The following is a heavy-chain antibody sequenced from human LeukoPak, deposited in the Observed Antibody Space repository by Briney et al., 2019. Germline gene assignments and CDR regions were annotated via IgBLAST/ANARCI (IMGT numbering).Heavy chain of an antibody. D-gene: IGHD3-10*01. Sequence: SETLSLTCAVYGGPFSGYYWSWIRQPPGKGLEWIGEINHSGSTNYNPSLKSRVTISVDTSKNQFSLKLSSVTAADTAVYYCARVPGFGELFVFDYWGQGTLVTVSS. CDR2: INHSGST. J-gene: IGHJ4*02. CDR3: ARVPGFGELFVFDY. CDR1: GGPFSGYY. V-gene: IGHV4-34*01.